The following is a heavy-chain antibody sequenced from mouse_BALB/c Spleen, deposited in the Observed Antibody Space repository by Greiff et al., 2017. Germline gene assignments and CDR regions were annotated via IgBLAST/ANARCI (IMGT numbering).Heavy chain of an antibody. J-gene: IGHJ1*01. CDR3: ATGGDYGSRGLWAFDV. CDR2: ISSGGST. V-gene: IGHV5-6-5*01. Sequence: EVQLVESGGGLVKPGGSLKLSCAASGFTFSSYAMHWVRQTPEKRLEWVASISSGGSTYYPDSVKGRFTISRDNARNILYLQMSSLRSKDTAMYYCATGGDYGSRGLWAFDVWGEGTTVTVSS. D-gene: IGHD1-1*01. CDR1: GFTFSSYA.